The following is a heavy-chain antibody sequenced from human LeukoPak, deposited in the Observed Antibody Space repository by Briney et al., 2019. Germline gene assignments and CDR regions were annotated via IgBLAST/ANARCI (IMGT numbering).Heavy chain of an antibody. Sequence: ASVKVSCKASGGTSSSYVINWVRQATGQGLEWMGWMNPNSGNTGYAQKFQGRVTITRNTSISTAYMELSSLRSEDTAVYYCATGEYSSSSWGQGTLVTVSS. CDR3: ATGEYSSSS. CDR1: GGTSSSYV. CDR2: MNPNSGNT. V-gene: IGHV1-8*03. J-gene: IGHJ4*02. D-gene: IGHD6-6*01.